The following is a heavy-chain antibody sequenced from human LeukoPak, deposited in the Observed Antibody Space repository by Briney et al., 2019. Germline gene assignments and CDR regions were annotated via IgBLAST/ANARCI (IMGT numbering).Heavy chain of an antibody. CDR1: GYTFTGYY. D-gene: IGHD3-3*01. V-gene: IGHV1-2*06. Sequence: ASVKVSCKASGYTFTGYYMHWVRQAPGQGLEWMGRINPNSGGTNYAQKFQGRVTITRDTSISTAYMELSRLRSDDTAVYYCARDRSPDFWSGDYRDAFDIWGQGTMVTVSS. J-gene: IGHJ3*02. CDR2: INPNSGGT. CDR3: ARDRSPDFWSGDYRDAFDI.